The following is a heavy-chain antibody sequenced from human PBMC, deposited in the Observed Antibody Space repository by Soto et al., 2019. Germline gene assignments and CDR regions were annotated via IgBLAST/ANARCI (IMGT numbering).Heavy chain of an antibody. CDR3: AKLSCTSSTCYFPGWFDP. V-gene: IGHV4-31*03. D-gene: IGHD2-2*01. Sequence: SETLSLTCTVSGDSISGGASFWSWIRQPPGKGLEWIANVYYSGSSYYNPSLKSRLTISVDTTKNQFSLQLKSMTAADTAVYYCAKLSCTSSTCYFPGWFDPWGQGTLVTVSA. CDR1: GDSISGGASF. CDR2: VYYSGSS. J-gene: IGHJ5*02.